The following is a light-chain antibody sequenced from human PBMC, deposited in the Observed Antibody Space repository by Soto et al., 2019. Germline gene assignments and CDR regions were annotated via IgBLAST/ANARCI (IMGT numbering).Light chain of an antibody. J-gene: IGLJ1*01. V-gene: IGLV3-21*02. CDR2: DDS. Sequence: SYELTQTSSVSVAPGQTARISCGGNNIGGKSVHWYQQKPGQAPVVVVYDDSDRPSGIPERFSGSNSGNTATLTISRVEAGDEAGYHCQVWDDNSDHHVFGTGTQLTVL. CDR1: NIGGKS. CDR3: QVWDDNSDHHV.